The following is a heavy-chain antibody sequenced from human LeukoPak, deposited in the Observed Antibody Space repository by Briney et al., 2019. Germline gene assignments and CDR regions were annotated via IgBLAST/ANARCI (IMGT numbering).Heavy chain of an antibody. CDR2: IIPIFGIA. D-gene: IGHD6-19*01. J-gene: IGHJ4*02. Sequence: SVKVSCKASGGTFSSYAISWVRQAPGQGLEWMGRIIPIFGIANYAQKFQGRVTITADKSTSTAYMELSSLRSEDTAVYYCARDEGGVMAGIGFDYWGQGTLVTVSS. V-gene: IGHV1-69*04. CDR1: GGTFSSYA. CDR3: ARDEGGVMAGIGFDY.